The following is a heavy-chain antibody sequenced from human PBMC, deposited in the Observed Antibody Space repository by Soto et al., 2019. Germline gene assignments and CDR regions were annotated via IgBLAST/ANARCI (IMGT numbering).Heavy chain of an antibody. V-gene: IGHV3-23*01. Sequence: EVQLLESGGGLVQPGGSLRLSCAASGFTFSSYVMSWVRQAPGKGLEWVSGISGSGGSTYYADSAKGRFTISRDNSKNTLYLQMNSLRAEDTAVCYCAKVPYDFWSGYYPPLYFDYWGQGTLVTVSS. J-gene: IGHJ4*02. CDR3: AKVPYDFWSGYYPPLYFDY. D-gene: IGHD3-3*01. CDR1: GFTFSSYV. CDR2: ISGSGGST.